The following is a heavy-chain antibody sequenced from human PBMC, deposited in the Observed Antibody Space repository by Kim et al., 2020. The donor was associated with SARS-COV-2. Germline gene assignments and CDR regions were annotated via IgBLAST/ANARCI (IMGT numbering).Heavy chain of an antibody. V-gene: IGHV4-39*01. Sequence: SETLSLTCTVSGGSISSSSYYWGWIRQPPGKGLEWIGSIYYSGSTYYNPSLKSRVTISVDTSKNQFSLKLSSVTAADTAVYYCARRRYSSGWFWFDYWGQGTLVTVSS. D-gene: IGHD6-19*01. J-gene: IGHJ4*02. CDR2: IYYSGST. CDR3: ARRRYSSGWFWFDY. CDR1: GGSISSSSYY.